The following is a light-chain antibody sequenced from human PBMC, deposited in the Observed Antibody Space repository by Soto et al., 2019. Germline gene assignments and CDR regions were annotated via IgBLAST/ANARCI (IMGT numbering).Light chain of an antibody. V-gene: IGLV2-14*01. CDR2: DVS. CDR3: SSFTSSSTWV. CDR1: SSDIGSYNY. Sequence: QSALTQPASVSASPGQSITISCTGTSSDIGSYNYVSWYQQHPGKAPKLIISDVSNRPSGVSDRFSGSKSGNTASLTISGLQPEDEADYYCSSFTSSSTWVFGGGTKVTVL. J-gene: IGLJ3*02.